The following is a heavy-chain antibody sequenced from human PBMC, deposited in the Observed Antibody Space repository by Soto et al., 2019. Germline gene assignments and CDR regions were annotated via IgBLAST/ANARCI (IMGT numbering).Heavy chain of an antibody. CDR1: GYTFTSYA. D-gene: IGHD2-15*01. CDR3: ARARADCSGGSCYSYLYWYFEL. J-gene: IGHJ2*01. Sequence: QVQLVQSGAEVKKPGASVKVSCKASGYTFTSYAMHWVRQAPGQRLEGMGWINAGHGNTKYSQKFQGRATITRDASASTVYIELSSLRSEDTAVYYCARARADCSGGSCYSYLYWYFELWGRCTLVTVSS. CDR2: INAGHGNT. V-gene: IGHV1-3*01.